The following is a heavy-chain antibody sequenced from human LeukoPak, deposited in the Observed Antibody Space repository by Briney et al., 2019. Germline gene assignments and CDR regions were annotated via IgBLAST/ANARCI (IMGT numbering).Heavy chain of an antibody. CDR2: ITANTVNP. D-gene: IGHD1-14*01. Sequence: ASVKVSCKPSGCTFTSSAMNWVRQAPGQGLEFMGWITANTVNPTYATGFTGRFVSSLDTSVSTAYLQISSLKAEDTAVYYCARDEGITKPSVDWGQGTLVTMSS. V-gene: IGHV7-4-1*02. CDR1: GCTFTSSA. CDR3: ARDEGITKPSVD. J-gene: IGHJ4*02.